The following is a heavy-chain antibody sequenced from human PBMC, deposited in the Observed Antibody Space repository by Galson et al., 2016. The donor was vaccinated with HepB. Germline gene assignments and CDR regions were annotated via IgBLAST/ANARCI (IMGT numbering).Heavy chain of an antibody. CDR3: GRDLNLDGNYYYGIDV. Sequence: ETLSLTCSVSGASIYNHYWSWVRQVPGMGPEWIGCIDHSGKTVYDLSFQSRVTMSVDTSRNQFSLRLSSVTAAGTAVYFCGRDLNLDGNYYYGIDVWGRGTTVTVAS. D-gene: IGHD3/OR15-3a*01. V-gene: IGHV4-59*11. J-gene: IGHJ6*04. CDR2: IDHSGKT. CDR1: GASIYNHY.